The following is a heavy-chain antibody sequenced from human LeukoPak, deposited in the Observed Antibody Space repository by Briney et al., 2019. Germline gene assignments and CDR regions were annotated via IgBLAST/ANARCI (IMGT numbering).Heavy chain of an antibody. CDR1: GFTFSSYA. CDR3: ARKRGYSYGYGFDY. J-gene: IGHJ4*02. D-gene: IGHD5-18*01. V-gene: IGHV3-30*04. CDR2: ISYDGSNK. Sequence: GRSLRLSCAASGFTFSSYAMHWVRHAPGKGLEWVAVISYDGSNKYYADSVKGRFTISRDNSKNTLYLQMNSLRAEDTAVYYCARKRGYSYGYGFDYWGQGTLVTVSS.